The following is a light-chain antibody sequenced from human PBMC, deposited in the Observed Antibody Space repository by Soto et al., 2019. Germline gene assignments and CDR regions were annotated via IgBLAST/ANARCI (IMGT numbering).Light chain of an antibody. J-gene: IGKJ1*01. CDR2: GAS. CDR1: QDISNY. Sequence: DIQMTQSPSSLSASVGDRVTITCQASQDISNYLNWYQHKPGKAPKLLIYGASNLETGVPSRFRGSGSGTEFTLTISSLQPDDFATYYCLQFNTFPWTFGQGTKVDIK. V-gene: IGKV1-33*01. CDR3: LQFNTFPWT.